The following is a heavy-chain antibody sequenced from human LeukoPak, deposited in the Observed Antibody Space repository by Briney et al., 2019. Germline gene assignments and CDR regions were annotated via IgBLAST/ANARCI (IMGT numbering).Heavy chain of an antibody. V-gene: IGHV3-53*04. D-gene: IGHD6-13*01. CDR1: GFTVSSNY. Sequence: GGSLRLSCAASGFTVSSNYMSWVRQAPGKGLEWVSVIYSGGSTYYADSVKGRFTISRHNSKNTLYLQMNSLRAEDTALYYCAKDVSIAAAIYYFDYWGQGTLVTVSS. J-gene: IGHJ4*02. CDR2: IYSGGST. CDR3: AKDVSIAAAIYYFDY.